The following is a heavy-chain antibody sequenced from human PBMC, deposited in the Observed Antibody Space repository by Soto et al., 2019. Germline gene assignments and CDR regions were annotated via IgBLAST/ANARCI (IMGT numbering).Heavy chain of an antibody. D-gene: IGHD3-3*01. V-gene: IGHV4-31*03. J-gene: IGHJ6*02. CDR1: GGSIRSGGYY. CDR2: IYYSGST. Sequence: QVQLQESGPGLVKPSQTLSLPCTVSGGSIRSGGYYWSWIRQNPGKGLEWIGYIYYSGSTYYNPFPKGRVTISVDTSKNQFSLKLSSLTAADTAVYYCARFYDFWSGYRDYYYGMDVWGQGTTVTVSS. CDR3: ARFYDFWSGYRDYYYGMDV.